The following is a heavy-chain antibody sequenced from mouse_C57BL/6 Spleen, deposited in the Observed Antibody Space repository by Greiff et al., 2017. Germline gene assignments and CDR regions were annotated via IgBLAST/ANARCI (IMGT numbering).Heavy chain of an antibody. D-gene: IGHD2-2*01. V-gene: IGHV8-12*01. CDR2: IYWDDDK. CDR3: ARRWLRRDYAMDY. CDR1: GFSLSTSGMG. J-gene: IGHJ4*01. Sequence: QVTLKESGPGILQSSQTLSLTCSFSGFSLSTSGMGVSWIRQPSGKGLEWLAHIYWDDDKRYNPSLKSRLTISKDTCRNQVLLKITSVDTAATATYFCARRWLRRDYAMDYWGQGTSVTVSS.